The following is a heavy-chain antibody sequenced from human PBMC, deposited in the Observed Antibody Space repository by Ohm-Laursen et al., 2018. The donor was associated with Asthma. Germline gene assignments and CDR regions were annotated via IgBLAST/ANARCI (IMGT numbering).Heavy chain of an antibody. CDR3: ARVSGIAAAGALDYYYGMDV. V-gene: IGHV4-31*03. CDR2: IYYSGST. CDR1: GGSISSGGYY. J-gene: IGHJ6*02. D-gene: IGHD6-13*01. Sequence: SQTLSLTCTVSGGSISSGGYYWSWIRQHPGKGLEWIGYIYYSGSTYYNPSLKSRVTISVDTSKNQFSLKLSSVTAADTAVYYCARVSGIAAAGALDYYYGMDVWGQGTTVTVSS.